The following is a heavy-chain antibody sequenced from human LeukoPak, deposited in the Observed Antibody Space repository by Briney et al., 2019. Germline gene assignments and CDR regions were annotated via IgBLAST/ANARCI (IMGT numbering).Heavy chain of an antibody. CDR1: GFTFSSYI. V-gene: IGHV3-9*01. Sequence: LILSCAASGFTFSSYIMNWVRQAPGKGLEWVSGISWKSGSIGYADSVKGRFTISRDNAKNSLYLQMNSLRAEDTALYYCAKDNYDILTGYLDNWGQGTLVTASS. CDR2: ISWKSGSI. J-gene: IGHJ4*02. D-gene: IGHD3-9*01. CDR3: AKDNYDILTGYLDN.